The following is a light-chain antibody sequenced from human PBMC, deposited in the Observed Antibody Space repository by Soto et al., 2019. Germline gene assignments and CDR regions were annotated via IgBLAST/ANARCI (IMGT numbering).Light chain of an antibody. J-gene: IGKJ4*01. CDR3: QQYSNWPLT. CDR1: QSVTNSY. V-gene: IGKV3-15*01. Sequence: EIVLTQSPDTLSASPGERATLSCSASQSVTNSYLAWYQQKPGQAPRLLIFGASTRAAGIPARFSGSGSGTEFTLTISSLQSEDFAVYYCQQYSNWPLTFGGGTKVDIK. CDR2: GAS.